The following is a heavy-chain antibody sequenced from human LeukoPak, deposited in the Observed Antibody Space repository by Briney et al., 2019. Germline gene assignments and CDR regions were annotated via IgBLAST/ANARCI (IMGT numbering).Heavy chain of an antibody. D-gene: IGHD5-18*01. CDR1: GGSISSSNW. Sequence: SETLSLTCAVSGGSISSSNWWSWVRQPPGKGLEWIGEMYHSGSTNYNPSPKSRVTISVDTSKNQFSLKLTSVTAADTAVYYCARTTEGGYTYGYFYYYYMDVWGKGTTVTISS. V-gene: IGHV4-4*02. CDR3: ARTTEGGYTYGYFYYYYMDV. J-gene: IGHJ6*03. CDR2: MYHSGST.